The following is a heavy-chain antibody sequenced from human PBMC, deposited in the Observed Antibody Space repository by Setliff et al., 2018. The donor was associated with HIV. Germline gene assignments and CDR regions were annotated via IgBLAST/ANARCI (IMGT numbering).Heavy chain of an antibody. D-gene: IGHD4-17*01. V-gene: IGHV1-69-2*01. CDR3: ARGQASSDYGVSF. Sequence: VASVKVSCKVSGYTFTDYYMHWVQQAPGKGLEWMGLVDPEDGETIYAEKFQGRVTITADTSTDTAYMELSSLRSEDTAVYYCARGQASSDYGVSFWGQGTMVTVSS. CDR2: VDPEDGET. CDR1: GYTFTDYY. J-gene: IGHJ3*01.